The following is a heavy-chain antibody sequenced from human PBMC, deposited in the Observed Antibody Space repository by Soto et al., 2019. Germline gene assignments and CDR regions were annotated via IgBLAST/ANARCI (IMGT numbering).Heavy chain of an antibody. CDR3: ARTTSPGGYFDY. J-gene: IGHJ4*02. D-gene: IGHD1-26*01. CDR2: INHSGST. CDR1: GGSFSGYY. Sequence: PSETLSLTCAVYGGSFSGYYWTWIRQPPGTGLEWIGEINHSGSTNYNPSLKSRVTISVDTSKNQFSLKLSSVTAADTAVYYCARTTSPGGYFDYWGQGTLVTVSS. V-gene: IGHV4-34*01.